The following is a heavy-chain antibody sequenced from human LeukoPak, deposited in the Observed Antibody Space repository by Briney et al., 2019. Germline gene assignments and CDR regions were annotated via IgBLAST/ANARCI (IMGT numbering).Heavy chain of an antibody. D-gene: IGHD2-2*01. CDR2: MNPNSGNT. CDR3: ASYCSSTSCYGLVDNWFDP. V-gene: IGHV1-8*01. Sequence: ASVKVSCKASGYTFTSYDINWVRQATGQGLEWMGWMNPNSGNTGYAQKFQGRVTMTRNTSISTAYMELSSLRSEDTAVYYCASYCSSTSCYGLVDNWFDPWGQGTLVTVSS. J-gene: IGHJ5*02. CDR1: GYTFTSYD.